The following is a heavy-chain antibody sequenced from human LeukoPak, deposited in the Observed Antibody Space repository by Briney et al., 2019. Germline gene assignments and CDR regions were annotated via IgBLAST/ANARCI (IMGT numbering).Heavy chain of an antibody. CDR1: GFTFSNVW. CDR2: IKRKTDGGTT. Sequence: AGSLTPAWAAAGFTFSNVWMGCVRQAPGKGLEWVGRIKRKTDGGTTDYAAPVKGRFTISRDDSKNTLYLQMNSLKTEDTAVYYCTTVDPLDIVVVPAAIGFDYWGQGTLVTVSS. CDR3: TTVDPLDIVVVPAAIGFDY. V-gene: IGHV3-15*01. J-gene: IGHJ4*02. D-gene: IGHD2-2*02.